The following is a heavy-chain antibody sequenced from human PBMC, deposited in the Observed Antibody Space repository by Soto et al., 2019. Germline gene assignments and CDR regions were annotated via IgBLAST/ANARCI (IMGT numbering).Heavy chain of an antibody. CDR1: GFTFSSYS. Sequence: GGSLRLSCAASGFTFSSYSMNWVRQAPGKGLEWVSSISSSSSYIYYADSVKGRFTISRDNAKNSLYLQMNSLRAEDTAEYYCASYCSGGSCYGWFDPWGQGTLVTVSS. D-gene: IGHD2-15*01. J-gene: IGHJ5*02. V-gene: IGHV3-21*01. CDR2: ISSSSSYI. CDR3: ASYCSGGSCYGWFDP.